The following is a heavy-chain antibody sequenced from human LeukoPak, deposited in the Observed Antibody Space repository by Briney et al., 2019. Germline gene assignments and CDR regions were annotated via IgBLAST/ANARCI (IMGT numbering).Heavy chain of an antibody. CDR2: ISNDGSNE. CDR3: AKPYKYGVRDVHFDY. Sequence: GGSLRLSCAASAFTFSSYGMHWVRQAPGKGLEWVAAISNDGSNEYYADSVKGRFTISRDNSKNTLYLQMNSLRAGDTAVYYCAKPYKYGVRDVHFDYWGQGTLVTVSS. D-gene: IGHD5-24*01. J-gene: IGHJ4*02. CDR1: AFTFSSYG. V-gene: IGHV3-30*18.